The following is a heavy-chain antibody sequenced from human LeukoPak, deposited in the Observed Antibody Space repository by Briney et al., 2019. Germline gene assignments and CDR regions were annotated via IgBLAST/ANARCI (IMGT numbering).Heavy chain of an antibody. V-gene: IGHV4-59*01. CDR3: VRGIAAAGLYFDY. CDR2: IYYTGST. CDR1: GGSISSYY. J-gene: IGHJ4*02. D-gene: IGHD6-13*01. Sequence: PSETLSLTCTVSGGSISSYYWSWIRQPPGQGLEWIGYIYYTGSTKYNPSLKSRVTISVDTSKNQFSLKLRSVTAADTAVYYFVRGIAAAGLYFDYWGQGTLVTVSS.